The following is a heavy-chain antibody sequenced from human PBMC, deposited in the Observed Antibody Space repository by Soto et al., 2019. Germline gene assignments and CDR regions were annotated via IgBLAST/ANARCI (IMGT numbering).Heavy chain of an antibody. CDR3: AKVRSTPSRPTQGIDF. V-gene: IGHV3-23*01. CDR1: GFTFSPYA. J-gene: IGHJ4*02. Sequence: GGSLRLSCAASGFTFSPYAMSWVRQAPGKGLEWVSAISGSGVSTFYADSVKGLFTISRDNSKNTLYLQMNSLRAEDTAVYYCAKVRSTPSRPTQGIDFWGQGTLVTVSS. CDR2: ISGSGVST. D-gene: IGHD4-17*01.